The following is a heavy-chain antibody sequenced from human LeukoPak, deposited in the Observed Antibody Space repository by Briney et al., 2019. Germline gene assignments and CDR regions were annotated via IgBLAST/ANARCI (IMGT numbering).Heavy chain of an antibody. CDR1: GFTLSTYA. J-gene: IGHJ4*02. D-gene: IGHD7-27*01. V-gene: IGHV3-23*01. CDR3: AKDDVPSNWGALGLFDY. Sequence: GESLRLSCTASGFTLSTYAMNWVRQAPGKGLEWVSAISGSGGSTYYADSVKGRFTISRDNSKKMLYLQMNSLRAEDTAVYYCAKDDVPSNWGALGLFDYWGQGTLVTVSS. CDR2: ISGSGGST.